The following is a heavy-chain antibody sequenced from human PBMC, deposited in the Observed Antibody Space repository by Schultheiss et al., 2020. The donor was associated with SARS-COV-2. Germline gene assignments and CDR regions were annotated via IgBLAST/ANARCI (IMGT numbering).Heavy chain of an antibody. CDR2: ISSSSSYI. Sequence: GESLKISCAASGFTFSSYSMNWVRQAPGKGLEWVSSISSSSSYIYYADSVKGRFTISRDNAKNSLYLQMNSLRAEDTAVYYCARDPGAAAGIDYWGQGTLVTVSS. CDR3: ARDPGAAAGIDY. J-gene: IGHJ4*02. V-gene: IGHV3-21*01. CDR1: GFTFSSYS. D-gene: IGHD6-13*01.